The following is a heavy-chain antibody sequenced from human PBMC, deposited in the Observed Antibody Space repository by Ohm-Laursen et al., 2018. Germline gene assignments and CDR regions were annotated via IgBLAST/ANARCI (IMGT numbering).Heavy chain of an antibody. V-gene: IGHV4-4*07. CDR3: ARFVGRRRPYYYYGMDV. Sequence: GTLSLTCTVSGGSISSYYWSWIRQPAGKGLEWIGRIYTSGSTNYNPSLKSRVTISVDTSKNQFSLKLSSVTAADTAVYYCARFVGRRRPYYYYGMDVWGQGTTVTVSS. CDR2: IYTSGST. J-gene: IGHJ6*02. CDR1: GGSISSYY. D-gene: IGHD3-16*02.